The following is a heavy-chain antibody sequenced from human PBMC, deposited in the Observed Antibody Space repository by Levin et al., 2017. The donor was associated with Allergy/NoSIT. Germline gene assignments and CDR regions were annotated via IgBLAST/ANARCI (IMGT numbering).Heavy chain of an antibody. CDR1: GFTFSSYG. D-gene: IGHD4-17*01. Sequence: GESLKISCAASGFTFSSYGMHWVRQAPGKGLEWVAVISYDGSNKYYADSVKGRFTISRDNSKNTLYLQMNSLRAEDTAVYYCAKGPHYGDSFQFDYWGQGTLVTVS. CDR3: AKGPHYGDSFQFDY. J-gene: IGHJ4*02. CDR2: ISYDGSNK. V-gene: IGHV3-30*18.